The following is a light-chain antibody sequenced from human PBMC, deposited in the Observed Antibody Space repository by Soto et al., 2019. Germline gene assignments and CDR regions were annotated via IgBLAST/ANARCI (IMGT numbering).Light chain of an antibody. CDR2: GAS. Sequence: IVLTRSPGTQSLSPGERATLSSRASQNVDSNYLSWYQQKPGQALRIIIFGASGRAAGILARFSASGTGTDFTLTISDVQPEDFAVYYCHQRQSWPRTFGQGTKVDIK. J-gene: IGKJ1*01. V-gene: IGKV3-11*01. CDR3: HQRQSWPRT. CDR1: QNVDSNY.